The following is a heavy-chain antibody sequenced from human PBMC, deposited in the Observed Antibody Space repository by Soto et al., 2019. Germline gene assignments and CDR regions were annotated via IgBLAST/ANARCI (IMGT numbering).Heavy chain of an antibody. CDR2: INAGNGNT. J-gene: IGHJ5*02. Sequence: ASVKVSCKASGYTFTSYTMHCVRQAPGQRLEWMGWINAGNGNTKYSQKFQGRVTITRDTSASTAYMELSSLRSEDTALYYCAREYGSGSYILRWFDPWGQGTLVTVSS. CDR1: GYTFTSYT. V-gene: IGHV1-3*01. D-gene: IGHD3-10*01. CDR3: AREYGSGSYILRWFDP.